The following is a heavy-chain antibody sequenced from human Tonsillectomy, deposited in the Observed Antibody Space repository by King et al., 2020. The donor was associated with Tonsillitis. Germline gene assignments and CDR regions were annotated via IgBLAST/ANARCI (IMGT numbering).Heavy chain of an antibody. CDR3: ARQNYYGMDG. J-gene: IGHJ6*02. Sequence: QLQESGPGLVKPSETLSLTCTVSGGSISPYYWSWIRQPPGKGLEWIGYIYNSGNTNYNTSLKSRVTISVDTSKNQFSLKLNSVTDAATAVYYCARQNYYGMDGWGQGTTVTVSS. CDR2: IYNSGNT. V-gene: IGHV4-59*08. CDR1: GGSISPYY.